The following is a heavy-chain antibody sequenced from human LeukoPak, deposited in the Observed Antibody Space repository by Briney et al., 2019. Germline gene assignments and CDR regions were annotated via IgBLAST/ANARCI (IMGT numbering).Heavy chain of an antibody. J-gene: IGHJ4*02. D-gene: IGHD6-13*01. CDR1: GFTFSSYA. CDR3: ATASSSWKYNFDY. CDR2: ISGSDGSP. Sequence: PGGSLRLSCAASGFTFSSYAMSWVRQAPGKGLEWVSAISGSDGSPYYADSVKGRFTISRDNSKNTLYLQMNNLRAEDTAVYYCATASSSWKYNFDYWGQGTLVTVSS. V-gene: IGHV3-23*01.